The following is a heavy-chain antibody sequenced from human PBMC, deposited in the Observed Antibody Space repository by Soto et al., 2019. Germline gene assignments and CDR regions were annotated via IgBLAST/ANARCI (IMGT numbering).Heavy chain of an antibody. V-gene: IGHV1-46*01. D-gene: IGHD3-3*01. Sequence: QVQLVQSGAEVKKPGASVKVSCKASGYTFTSYYMHWVRQAPGQGLEWMGIINPSGGSTSYAQKFQGRVTMTRDTSTSTVYMELSSLRSEDTAVYYCARDSRGGYYHYLFDYWGQGTLVTVSS. J-gene: IGHJ4*02. CDR2: INPSGGST. CDR1: GYTFTSYY. CDR3: ARDSRGGYYHYLFDY.